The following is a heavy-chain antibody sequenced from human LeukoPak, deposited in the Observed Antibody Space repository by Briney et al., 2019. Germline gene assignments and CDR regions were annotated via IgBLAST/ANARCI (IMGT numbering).Heavy chain of an antibody. CDR2: ITWNSGRV. J-gene: IGHJ4*02. V-gene: IGHV3-9*03. Sequence: GRSLRLSCAASGFTFEDFAIQWVRQAPGKCLEWVSGITWNSGRVTYADAVKGRFTISRDNAKKYLYLQISGLRAEDMALYYCARASGSNRLDYWGQGTLVTVSS. CDR1: GFTFEDFA. D-gene: IGHD1-26*01. CDR3: ARASGSNRLDY.